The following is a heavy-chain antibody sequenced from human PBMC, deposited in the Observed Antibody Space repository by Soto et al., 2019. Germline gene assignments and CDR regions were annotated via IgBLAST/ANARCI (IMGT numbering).Heavy chain of an antibody. CDR1: GYTFTSYG. CDR3: ARAGGDTAMVYYYYGMDV. D-gene: IGHD5-18*01. CDR2: ISAYNGNT. Sequence: QVQLVQSGAEVKKPGASVKVSCKASGYTFTSYGISWVRQAPGQGLEWMGWISAYNGNTNYAQKLQGRVTMTTDTSTSTAYMELRRLRSDDTAVYYCARAGGDTAMVYYYYGMDVWGQGTTVTVSS. J-gene: IGHJ6*02. V-gene: IGHV1-18*04.